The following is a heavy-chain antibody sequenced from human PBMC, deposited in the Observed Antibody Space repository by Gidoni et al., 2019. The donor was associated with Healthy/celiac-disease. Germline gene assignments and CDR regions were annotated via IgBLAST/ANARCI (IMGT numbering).Heavy chain of an antibody. D-gene: IGHD3-3*01. V-gene: IGHV3-30*18. Sequence: QVQLVESGGGLVQPGRSLRLSCAASGFTFSSDGLHGVRQAPGKGRGWVAVISYDGSNKYYADSVTCRFTISRDNSKNTLYLQMNSLRAEDTAVYYCAKFGTLKDLDYDFWSGYEYYCDYLGQGTLVTVSS. CDR2: ISYDGSNK. J-gene: IGHJ4*02. CDR1: GFTFSSDG. CDR3: AKFGTLKDLDYDFWSGYEYYCDY.